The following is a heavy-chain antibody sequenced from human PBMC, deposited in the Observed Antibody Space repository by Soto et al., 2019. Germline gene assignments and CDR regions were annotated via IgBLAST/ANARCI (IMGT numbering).Heavy chain of an antibody. J-gene: IGHJ6*02. Sequence: QVQLVQSAGEVKKPGASVKVSCKASGYSFTSYCISWVRRAPGQGLEWMGWISPYNGHTQFVQRFQGRVTMTTDTSTKTAYMELRNLRSDDTAHYYCARDLTIVPATHTRLENYGMDVWGQGTTVIVSS. D-gene: IGHD2-2*01. CDR1: GYSFTSYC. V-gene: IGHV1-18*01. CDR3: ARDLTIVPATHTRLENYGMDV. CDR2: ISPYNGHT.